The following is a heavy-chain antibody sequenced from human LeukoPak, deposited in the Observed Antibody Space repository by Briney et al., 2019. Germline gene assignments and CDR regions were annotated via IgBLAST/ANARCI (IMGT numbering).Heavy chain of an antibody. CDR1: GYTFASHG. V-gene: IGHV1-18*01. Sequence: GASVKVSCKAPGYTFASHGITWVRQAPGQGLEWMGWININNGETNYAQNVRARVTMTTDTSTNTAYMELWSLRSDDTAIYYCARTIAAPFTHYFDYWGQGTLVTVAS. CDR2: ININNGET. D-gene: IGHD6-13*01. CDR3: ARTIAAPFTHYFDY. J-gene: IGHJ4*02.